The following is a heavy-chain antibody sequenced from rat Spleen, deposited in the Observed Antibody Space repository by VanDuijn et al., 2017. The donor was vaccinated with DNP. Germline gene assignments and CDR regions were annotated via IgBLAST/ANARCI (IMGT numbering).Heavy chain of an antibody. D-gene: IGHD4-3*01. J-gene: IGHJ2*01. CDR2: ISSSGGST. CDR1: GFTFNKYG. Sequence: EVQLVESGGGLVQPGRSLKLSCAASGFTFNKYGMHWIRQAPTKGLEWVAAISSSGGSTYYRDSVKGRFTVSRDYAKSTLYLQMDSLRSEDTATYYCTTLGTLWGQGVMVTVSS. CDR3: TTLGTL. V-gene: IGHV5-19*01.